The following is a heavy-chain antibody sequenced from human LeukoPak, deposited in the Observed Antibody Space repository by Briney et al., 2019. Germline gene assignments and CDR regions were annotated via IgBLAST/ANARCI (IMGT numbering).Heavy chain of an antibody. CDR2: INHSGST. D-gene: IGHD6-13*01. V-gene: IGHV4-34*01. J-gene: IGHJ4*02. Sequence: PSETLSLTCAVYGGSFSGYYWSWIRQPPGKGLEWIGEINHSGSTNYNPSLKSRVTISVDTSKNQFSLKLSSVTAADTAVYYCARDPAAAGTFDYWGQGTLVTVSS. CDR1: GGSFSGYY. CDR3: ARDPAAAGTFDY.